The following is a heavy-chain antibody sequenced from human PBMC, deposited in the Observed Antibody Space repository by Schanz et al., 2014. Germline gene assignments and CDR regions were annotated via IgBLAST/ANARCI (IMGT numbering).Heavy chain of an antibody. Sequence: EVQLLESGGGLVQPGGSLRLSCAASGFTFSNYWMHWVRQAPGKGLEWVSSISSGGGSTYYADSVKGRFTISRDNSKTTVYLQMNSLRAEDTAVYYCAKDAENTAMITDYFDYWGQGTLVTVSS. CDR1: GFTFSNYW. CDR3: AKDAENTAMITDYFDY. J-gene: IGHJ4*02. D-gene: IGHD5-18*01. CDR2: ISSGGGST. V-gene: IGHV3-23*01.